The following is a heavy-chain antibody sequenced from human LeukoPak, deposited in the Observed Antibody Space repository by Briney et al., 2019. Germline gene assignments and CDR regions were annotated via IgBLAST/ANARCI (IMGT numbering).Heavy chain of an antibody. Sequence: GGSLRLSRAASGFTFSSYAMHWVRQAPGKGLEYVSAISSNGGSTYYANSVKGRFTISRDNSKNTLYLQMGSLRAVDMAVYYCARDSGMIVVAPFDYWGQGTLVTVSS. CDR1: GFTFSSYA. D-gene: IGHD3-22*01. CDR3: ARDSGMIVVAPFDY. CDR2: ISSNGGST. J-gene: IGHJ4*02. V-gene: IGHV3-64*01.